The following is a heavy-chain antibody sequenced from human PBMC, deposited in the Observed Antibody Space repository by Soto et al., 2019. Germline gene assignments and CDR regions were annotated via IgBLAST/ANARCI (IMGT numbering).Heavy chain of an antibody. V-gene: IGHV1-69*13. CDR1: AGTFSSYA. D-gene: IGHD3-22*01. CDR3: ARGRYYDSSGYSH. Sequence: SVQVSCKASAGTFSSYAISWVRQASGQGLEWMGGIIPIFGTANYAQKFQGRVTITADESTSTAYMELSSLRSEDTAVYYCARGRYYDSSGYSHWGQGTLVTVSS. J-gene: IGHJ4*02. CDR2: IIPIFGTA.